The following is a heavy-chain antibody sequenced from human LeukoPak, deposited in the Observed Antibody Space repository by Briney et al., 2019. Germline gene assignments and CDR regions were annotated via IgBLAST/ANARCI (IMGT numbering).Heavy chain of an antibody. CDR2: IYTTGST. D-gene: IGHD6-19*01. Sequence: PSETLSLTCTVSGDSISSYYWTWIRQPAGKGLEWIGRIYTTGSTNYNPSLNSRVTMSVDTSKNQFSLKLSSVTAADTAVYYCARQIAVACKAGFDYWGQGTLVTVSS. J-gene: IGHJ4*02. V-gene: IGHV4-4*07. CDR1: GDSISSYY. CDR3: ARQIAVACKAGFDY.